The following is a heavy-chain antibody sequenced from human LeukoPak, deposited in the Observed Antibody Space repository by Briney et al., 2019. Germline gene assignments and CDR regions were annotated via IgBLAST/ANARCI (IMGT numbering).Heavy chain of an antibody. CDR2: VNFSAAT. CDR3: ARQDGVLDGYNSDDWDYFDY. Sequence: SLARSVSGHSMAANRDSSACIRQSPGKGLERFGIVNFSAATYYNPSVKSRLNISMDTSTNHLSLTLRDVTATDTALYYCARQDGVLDGYNSDDWDYFDYWGQGTLVTVSS. J-gene: IGHJ4*02. V-gene: IGHV4-39*01. CDR1: GHSMAANRDS. D-gene: IGHD5-24*01.